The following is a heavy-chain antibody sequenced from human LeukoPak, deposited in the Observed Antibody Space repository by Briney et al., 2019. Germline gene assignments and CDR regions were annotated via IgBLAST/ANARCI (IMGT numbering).Heavy chain of an antibody. V-gene: IGHV3-30*18. CDR1: GFTFSSYG. J-gene: IGHJ3*02. CDR2: ISYDGSNK. CDR3: ANLKQLLWFAERAFDI. Sequence: GGSLRLSCAASGFTFSSYGMHWVRQAPGKGLEWVAVISYDGSNKYYADSVKGRFTISRDNSKNTLYLQMNSLRAEDTAVYYCANLKQLLWFAERAFDIWGQGTMVTVSS. D-gene: IGHD3-10*01.